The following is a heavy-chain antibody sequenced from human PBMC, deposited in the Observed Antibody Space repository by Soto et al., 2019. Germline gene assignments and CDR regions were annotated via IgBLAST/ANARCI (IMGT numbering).Heavy chain of an antibody. CDR1: GFTFSSFW. CDR2: INSDGSGA. V-gene: IGHV3-74*01. Sequence: EVQLVESGGDLVQPGGSLRLSCAASGFTFSSFWMHWVRQAPGKGLVWVSRINSDGSGASYADFVEGRFTISRDNAKNTVYFQMNSLREEDTAVYYCIRDNREAGSTNAFDIWGQGTMVTVSS. J-gene: IGHJ3*02. CDR3: IRDNREAGSTNAFDI. D-gene: IGHD5-12*01.